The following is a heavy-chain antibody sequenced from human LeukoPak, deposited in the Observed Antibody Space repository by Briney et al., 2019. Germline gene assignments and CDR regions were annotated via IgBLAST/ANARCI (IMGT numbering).Heavy chain of an antibody. CDR3: ATGGDVGATNDY. J-gene: IGHJ4*02. V-gene: IGHV3-9*01. D-gene: IGHD1-26*01. Sequence: GGSLRLSCAASGFTFDDYAIHWVRQAPGKGLEWVSGISWNSGSIGYADSMKGRFTISRDNAKNSLYLQMNSLRAEDTALYYCATGGDVGATNDYWGQGTLVTVSS. CDR1: GFTFDDYA. CDR2: ISWNSGSI.